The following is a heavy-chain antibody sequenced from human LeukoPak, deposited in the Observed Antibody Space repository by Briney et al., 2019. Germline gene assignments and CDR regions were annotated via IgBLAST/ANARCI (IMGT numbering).Heavy chain of an antibody. D-gene: IGHD3-22*01. Sequence: PSETLSLTCTVSGGPISTYYWSWIRQPPGKALEWIGYIYYSGSTNYNPSLKSRVTISVDTSKKQFSLKLSSVTAADTAVYYCAREYYYDSSGYYPPHAFDIWGQGTMVTVSS. J-gene: IGHJ3*02. CDR1: GGPISTYY. V-gene: IGHV4-59*01. CDR2: IYYSGST. CDR3: AREYYYDSSGYYPPHAFDI.